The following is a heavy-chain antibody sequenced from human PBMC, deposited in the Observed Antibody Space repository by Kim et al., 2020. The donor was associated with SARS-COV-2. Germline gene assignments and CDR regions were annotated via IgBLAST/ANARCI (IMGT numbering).Heavy chain of an antibody. V-gene: IGHV3-23*01. CDR1: GFTFNNYA. CDR3: AEQLGGSGSYNLCAFDY. J-gene: IGHJ4*02. CDR2: ISSGGSIT. Sequence: GGSLRLSCAASGFTFNNYAMSWVRQAPGKGLEWVSAISSGGSITYYADSVKGRFTISRDNSKNTLYLQVSSLRAEDTAVYYCAEQLGGSGSYNLCAFDYWGQGTLVIVSS. D-gene: IGHD1-26*01.